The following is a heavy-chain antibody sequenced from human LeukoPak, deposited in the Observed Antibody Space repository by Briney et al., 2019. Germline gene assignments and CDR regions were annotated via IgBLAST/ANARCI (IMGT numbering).Heavy chain of an antibody. CDR2: IYPGDSDT. D-gene: IGHD3-10*01. Sequence: GESLKISCKGSGYTYTTYWIGWVRQMPGKGLEWMGIIYPGDSDTRYSPSFQGQVTISVDKSISTAYLQWSSLKASDTAMYYCARTFYYGSVKLAFGIWGQGTMVTVSS. V-gene: IGHV5-51*01. CDR3: ARTFYYGSVKLAFGI. CDR1: GYTYTTYW. J-gene: IGHJ3*02.